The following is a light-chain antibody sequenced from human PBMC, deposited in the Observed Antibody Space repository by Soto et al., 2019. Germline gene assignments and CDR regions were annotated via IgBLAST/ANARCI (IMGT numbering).Light chain of an antibody. J-gene: IGLJ1*01. CDR2: DVS. CDR1: SSDVGGYNY. CDR3: SSYTSSSTPYV. V-gene: IGLV2-14*01. Sequence: QSVLTHPATVSGSPGQSITISCTGTSSDVGGYNYVSWYQQHPGKAPKLMIYDVSNRPSGVSNRFSGSKSGNTASLTISGLQAEDEADYYCSSYTSSSTPYVFGTGTKVTVL.